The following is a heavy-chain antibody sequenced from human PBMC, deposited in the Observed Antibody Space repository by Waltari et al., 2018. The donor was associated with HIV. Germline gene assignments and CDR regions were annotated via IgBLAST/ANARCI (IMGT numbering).Heavy chain of an antibody. CDR3: AREVVVVAAPSAGAFDI. D-gene: IGHD2-15*01. V-gene: IGHV1-2*06. CDR1: GYTFTGYY. Sequence: QVQLVQSGAEVKKPGASVKVSCKASGYTFTGYYMHWVRQAPGQGLEWMGRINPNKGGTNDAQKFQGRVNMTRDTSISTAYMGLSRLRSDDTAVYYCAREVVVVAAPSAGAFDIWGQGTMVTVSS. CDR2: INPNKGGT. J-gene: IGHJ3*02.